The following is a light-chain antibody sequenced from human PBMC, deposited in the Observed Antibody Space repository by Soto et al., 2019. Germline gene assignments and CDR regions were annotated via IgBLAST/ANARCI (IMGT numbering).Light chain of an antibody. CDR1: QSIDSW. CDR3: QPYNSYSRT. CDR2: KAS. J-gene: IGKJ1*01. Sequence: IQMTQSPSSLSASIVDRVTITCLASQSIDSWLAWYQHKPGKAPKLLIFKASTLETGVPSRFSGSGSETEFTLTISSLQPDDSATYYCQPYNSYSRTFGQGTKVDIK. V-gene: IGKV1-5*03.